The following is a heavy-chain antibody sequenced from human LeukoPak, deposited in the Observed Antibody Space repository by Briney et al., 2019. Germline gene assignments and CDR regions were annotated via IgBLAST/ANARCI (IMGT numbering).Heavy chain of an antibody. CDR2: ISFDGRIE. D-gene: IGHD1-26*01. Sequence: PGRSLRLSCTASGFTLSRYGMHWVRQAPGKGLEWVAIISFDGRIEYYVDSVKGRFTISRDKSKNTLYLQMNSLRPEDTAVYYCAKERASMGADAFDIWGQGTMVTVPS. J-gene: IGHJ3*02. CDR3: AKERASMGADAFDI. V-gene: IGHV3-30*18. CDR1: GFTLSRYG.